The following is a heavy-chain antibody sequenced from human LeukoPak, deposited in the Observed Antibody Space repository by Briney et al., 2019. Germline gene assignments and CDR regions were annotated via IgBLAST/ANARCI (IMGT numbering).Heavy chain of an antibody. J-gene: IGHJ4*02. CDR1: GYTFTNYD. CDR2: INPDGGST. D-gene: IGHD6-13*01. CDR3: ARAPRNSSTMLDF. V-gene: IGHV1-8*01. Sequence: GASVKVSCKTSGYTFTNYDINWVRQAPGQGLEWMGLINPDGGSTAYAHRFQGRVIMTRDTSTSTAYMDLSSLRSEDTAVYHCARAPRNSSTMLDFWGQGTLVTISS.